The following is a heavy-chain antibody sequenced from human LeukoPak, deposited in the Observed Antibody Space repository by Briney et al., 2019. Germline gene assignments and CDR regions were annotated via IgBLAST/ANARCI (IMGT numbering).Heavy chain of an antibody. J-gene: IGHJ4*02. CDR1: GGSFSGYY. Sequence: SETLSLTCAVYGGSFSGYYWSWIRQPPGKGLEWIGEINHSGSTNYNPSLKSRVTISVDTSKNQFSLKLSSATAADTAVYYCASVVGATTGWGQGTLVTVSS. CDR2: INHSGST. V-gene: IGHV4-34*01. D-gene: IGHD1-26*01. CDR3: ASVVGATTG.